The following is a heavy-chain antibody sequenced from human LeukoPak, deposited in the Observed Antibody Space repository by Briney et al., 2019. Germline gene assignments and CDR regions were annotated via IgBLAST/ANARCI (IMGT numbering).Heavy chain of an antibody. D-gene: IGHD5-12*01. CDR3: ARGRYSGTTYYLDY. V-gene: IGHV3-7*03. J-gene: IGHJ4*02. CDR2: IKKDGSET. Sequence: GGSLRLSCVASGFSFTGVWMSWVRQVPGKGLEWVANIKKDGSETYYVDSVKGRFTISRDNAKNSLYLQMNSLRAEDTAMYYCARGRYSGTTYYLDYWGQGTLVTVSS. CDR1: GFSFTGVW.